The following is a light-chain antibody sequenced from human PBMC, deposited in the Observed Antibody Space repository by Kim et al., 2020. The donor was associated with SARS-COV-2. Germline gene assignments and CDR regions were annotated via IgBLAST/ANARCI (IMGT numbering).Light chain of an antibody. J-gene: IGKJ4*01. CDR3: QQYDSS. V-gene: IGKV1-5*01. CDR2: EAS. Sequence: DIQMTQSPSTLSASVGDRVTITCRASQSISKWLAWYQQKPGKAPKLLIYEASILKTGVPSRFSGSVSGTEFTLSISSLQPDDSATYYCQQYDSSFGGGTKVDIK. CDR1: QSISKW.